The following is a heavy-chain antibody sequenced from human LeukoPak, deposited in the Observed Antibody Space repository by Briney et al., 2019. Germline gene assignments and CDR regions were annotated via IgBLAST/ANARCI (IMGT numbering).Heavy chain of an antibody. V-gene: IGHV1-69*04. Sequence: SVKVSCKASGGTFSSYAISWVRQAPGQGLEWMGRIIPIFGIANYAQKFQGRVTITADKSTSTAYMELSSLRPEDTAVYYCASTYSGSYGENAFDIWGQGTMVTVSS. J-gene: IGHJ3*02. CDR2: IIPIFGIA. CDR3: ASTYSGSYGENAFDI. D-gene: IGHD1-26*01. CDR1: GGTFSSYA.